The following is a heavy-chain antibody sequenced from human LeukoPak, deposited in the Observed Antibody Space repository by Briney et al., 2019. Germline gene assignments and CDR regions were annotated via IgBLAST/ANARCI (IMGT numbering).Heavy chain of an antibody. CDR2: IGGSGSTI. Sequence: GGSLRLSCAASGFTFSSYEMNWVRQAPGKGLEWVSYIGGSGSTIYYADSVKGRFTISRDNAKNSLYLQMNRLRGEDTAVYYCARDYLVGGTDAFDIWGQGTMATVSS. D-gene: IGHD1-1*01. J-gene: IGHJ3*02. CDR1: GFTFSSYE. V-gene: IGHV3-48*03. CDR3: ARDYLVGGTDAFDI.